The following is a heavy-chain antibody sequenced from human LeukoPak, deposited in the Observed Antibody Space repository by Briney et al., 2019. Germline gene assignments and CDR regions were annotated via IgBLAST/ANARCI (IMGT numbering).Heavy chain of an antibody. CDR1: GGSISSYY. J-gene: IGHJ4*02. D-gene: IGHD4-17*01. CDR2: IYYSGST. Sequence: TPSETLSLTCTVFGGSISSYYWSWIRQPPGKGLEWIGYIYYSGSTNYNPSLKSRVTISVDTSKNQFSLKLSSVTAADTAVYYCARDPYGDYVFDYWGQGTLVTVSS. CDR3: ARDPYGDYVFDY. V-gene: IGHV4-59*01.